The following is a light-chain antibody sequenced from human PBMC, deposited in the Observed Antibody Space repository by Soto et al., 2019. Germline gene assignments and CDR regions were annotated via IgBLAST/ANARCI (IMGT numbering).Light chain of an antibody. J-gene: IGKJ1*01. CDR1: QSISSW. CDR2: KAS. V-gene: IGKV1-5*03. Sequence: DIEMTQSPSTLSASVGYRATITCRASQSISSWLAWYQQKPGKAPKLLIYKASSLESGVPSRFSGSGSGTEFTLTISSLQPDDFATYYCQQYNSYSRTFGQGTKVDIK. CDR3: QQYNSYSRT.